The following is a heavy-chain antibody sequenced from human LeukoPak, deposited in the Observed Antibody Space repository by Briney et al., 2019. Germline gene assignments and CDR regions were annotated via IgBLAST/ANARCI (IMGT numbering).Heavy chain of an antibody. J-gene: IGHJ6*03. D-gene: IGHD5-24*01. CDR3: ARHVRRWLQSNRYYYYYMDV. V-gene: IGHV4-34*01. CDR2: INHSGST. CDR1: GGSFSGYY. Sequence: SETLSLTCAVYGGSFSGYYRSWIRQPPGKGLEWIGEINHSGSTNYNPSLKSRVTISVDTSKNQFSLKLSSVTAADTAVYYCARHVRRWLQSNRYYYYYMDVWGKGTTVTISS.